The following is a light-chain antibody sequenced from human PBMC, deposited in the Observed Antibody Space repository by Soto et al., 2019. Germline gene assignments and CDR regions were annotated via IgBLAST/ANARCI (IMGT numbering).Light chain of an antibody. J-gene: IGLJ1*01. CDR2: EVF. CDR3: SSYTTTNTLYV. V-gene: IGLV2-14*01. Sequence: QSALTQPASVSGSPGQSITIPCTGTNSDVGGYNYVSWYQHHPGKAPKLMIYEVFNRPSGVSSRFSGSKSGSTASLTISGLQAEDEADYYCSSYTTTNTLYVFGTGTK. CDR1: NSDVGGYNY.